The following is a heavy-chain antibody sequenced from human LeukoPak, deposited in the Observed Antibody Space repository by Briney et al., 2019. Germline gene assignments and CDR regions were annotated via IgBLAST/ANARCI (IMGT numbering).Heavy chain of an antibody. Sequence: SETLSLTCTVSGGSISSSSYYWGWIRQPPGKGLEWIGSIYYSGSTYYNPSLKSRVTISVDTSKNQFSLKLSSVTAADTAVYYCARSPDFKQWLNYFDYWGQGTLVTVSS. V-gene: IGHV4-39*01. D-gene: IGHD6-19*01. J-gene: IGHJ4*02. CDR1: GGSISSSSYY. CDR2: IYYSGST. CDR3: ARSPDFKQWLNYFDY.